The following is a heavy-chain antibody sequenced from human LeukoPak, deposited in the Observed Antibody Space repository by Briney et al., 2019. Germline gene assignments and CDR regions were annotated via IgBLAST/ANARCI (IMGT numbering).Heavy chain of an antibody. J-gene: IGHJ5*02. CDR3: AREGRYNWNGIDP. D-gene: IGHD1-20*01. Sequence: ASVKVSCKASGYTFTGYYMHWVRQAPGQGLEWMGWINPNSGGTNYAQKFQGRVTMTRDTSICTAYMELSRLRSDDTAVYYCAREGRYNWNGIDPWGQGTLVTVSS. CDR1: GYTFTGYY. V-gene: IGHV1-2*02. CDR2: INPNSGGT.